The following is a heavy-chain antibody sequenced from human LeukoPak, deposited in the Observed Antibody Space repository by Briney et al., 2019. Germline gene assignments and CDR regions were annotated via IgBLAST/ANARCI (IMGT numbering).Heavy chain of an antibody. CDR3: AKPSGTTPLPEYFQH. V-gene: IGHV3-23*01. D-gene: IGHD6-25*01. J-gene: IGHJ1*01. CDR1: GFTFSSYA. CDR2: ISGSGGST. Sequence: GGSLRLSCAASGFTFSSYAMSWVRQAPGKGLEWVSGISGSGGSTYYGDSAKGRFTIPREHSKNTLYLQMNSLRAEDTAVYYCAKPSGTTPLPEYFQHWGQGTLVTVSS.